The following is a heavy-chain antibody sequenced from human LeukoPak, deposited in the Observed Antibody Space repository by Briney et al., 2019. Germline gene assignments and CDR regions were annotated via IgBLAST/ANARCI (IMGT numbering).Heavy chain of an antibody. V-gene: IGHV3-7*03. D-gene: IGHD2-2*03. CDR3: ARDLGFEGFQH. J-gene: IGHJ1*01. Sequence: GGSLRLSCAASGFTFSGYWMSWVRQAPGKGLEWVANIKQDGSEKYYVDSVKGRFTISRDNAKNSLYLQMNSLRAEDTAVYYCARDLGFEGFQHWGQGTLVTVSS. CDR2: IKQDGSEK. CDR1: GFTFSGYW.